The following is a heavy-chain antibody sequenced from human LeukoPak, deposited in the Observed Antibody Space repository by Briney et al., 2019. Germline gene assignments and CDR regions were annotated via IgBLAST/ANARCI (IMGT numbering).Heavy chain of an antibody. J-gene: IGHJ6*02. D-gene: IGHD2-2*01. CDR2: INPSGCST. Sequence: GASVTVSCKASGYTFTSCYMHWVRQSPGQGLEWIGIINPSGCSTSYAHKFQGSVTMTRDTSTSTVYMELSSLRSEDTAVYYCARDLRGPSTRIDDYSAYQPQYYCYYGMDVWGQGTTVTVSS. CDR1: GYTFTSCY. CDR3: ARDLRGPSTRIDDYSAYQPQYYCYYGMDV. V-gene: IGHV1-46*01.